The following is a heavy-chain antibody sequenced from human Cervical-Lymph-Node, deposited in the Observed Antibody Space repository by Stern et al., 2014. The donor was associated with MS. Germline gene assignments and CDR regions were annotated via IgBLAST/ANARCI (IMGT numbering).Heavy chain of an antibody. Sequence: VQLVQSGPEVKKPGTSVQVSCKASGFTFTSSAVQWVRQARGQRLEWKGWIVVGSGNTNYAKKFQERVTIPRDMSTSTAYMELSSLRSEDTAVYYCAAEPMYYSDSVGAFDIWGQGTMVTVSS. CDR2: IVVGSGNT. CDR1: GFTFTSSA. V-gene: IGHV1-58*01. J-gene: IGHJ3*02. D-gene: IGHD3-22*01. CDR3: AAEPMYYSDSVGAFDI.